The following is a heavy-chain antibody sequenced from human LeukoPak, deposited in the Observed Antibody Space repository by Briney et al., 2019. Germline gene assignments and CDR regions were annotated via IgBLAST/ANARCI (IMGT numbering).Heavy chain of an antibody. CDR1: GGSISSGGYY. V-gene: IGHV4-30-2*01. J-gene: IGHJ5*02. Sequence: SETLSLTCTVSGGSISSGGYYWSWIRQPPGKGLEWIGYIYHSGSTYYNPSLKSRVTISVDRSKNQFSLKLSSVTAADTAVYYCARDISGFDPWGQGTLVTVSS. CDR2: IYHSGST. CDR3: ARDISGFDP.